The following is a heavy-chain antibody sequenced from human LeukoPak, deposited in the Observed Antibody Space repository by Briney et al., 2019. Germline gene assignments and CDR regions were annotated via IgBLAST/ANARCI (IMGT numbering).Heavy chain of an antibody. CDR1: GGTFSSYA. J-gene: IGHJ4*02. Sequence: GASVKVSCKASGGTFSSYAISWVRQAPGQGLEWMGGIIPIFGTANYAQKFQGRVTITADESTSTAYMELSSLRSEDTAVYYCASGSGGSYVEFWFFDYWGQGTLVTVSS. V-gene: IGHV1-69*13. D-gene: IGHD2-15*01. CDR3: ASGSGGSYVEFWFFDY. CDR2: IIPIFGTA.